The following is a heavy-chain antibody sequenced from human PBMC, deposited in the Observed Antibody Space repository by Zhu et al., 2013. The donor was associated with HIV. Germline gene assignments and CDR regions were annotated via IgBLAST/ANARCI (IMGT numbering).Heavy chain of an antibody. Sequence: QVQLVQSGAEVKKPGASVKVSCKTSGYTFNRYAIHWVRQAPGQRLEWLGWISTGNGNTKYSQKFQGRVTFTRDTSARTAYMELSSLRSEDTAVYYCVRDSGSTWLLDYWGQGTLVTVSS. CDR3: VRDSGSTWLLDY. CDR1: GYTFNRYA. CDR2: ISTGNGNT. V-gene: IGHV1-3*04. D-gene: IGHD6-13*01. J-gene: IGHJ4*02.